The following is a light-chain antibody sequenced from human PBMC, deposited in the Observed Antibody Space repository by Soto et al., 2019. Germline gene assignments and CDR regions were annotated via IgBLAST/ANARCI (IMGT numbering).Light chain of an antibody. CDR3: QQYGSSPQT. J-gene: IGKJ1*01. CDR2: GAS. V-gene: IGKV3-20*01. Sequence: EIVLTQSPGTLSLSPGERATLSCRASQSVSSSYLAWYQQKTGPAPRLLIYGASSRATGIPDRFNGSGSGKNFTLTISRLEPEDFAVYYCQQYGSSPQTFGQGTKVEIK. CDR1: QSVSSSY.